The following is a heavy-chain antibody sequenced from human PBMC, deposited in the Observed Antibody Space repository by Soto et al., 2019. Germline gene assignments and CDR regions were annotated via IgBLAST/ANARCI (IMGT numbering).Heavy chain of an antibody. CDR1: GDTFTTHT. J-gene: IGHJ6*03. D-gene: IGHD2-8*01. Sequence: QVQLLQSGAEVKKPGSSVKVSCHASGDTFTTHTITWVRQAPGQGLEWVGRIIPLLGLTDYAQKFQGRVAITADKSTGTAYMVLSRLSFEDTALYYCARDKYGNVPTCFGYADIWGTGTAVTVSS. CDR2: IIPLLGLT. V-gene: IGHV1-69*02. CDR3: ARDKYGNVPTCFGYADI.